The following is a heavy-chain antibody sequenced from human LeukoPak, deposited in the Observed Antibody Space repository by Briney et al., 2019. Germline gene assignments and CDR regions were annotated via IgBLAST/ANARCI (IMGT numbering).Heavy chain of an antibody. CDR1: GRSISSYY. CDR3: ARDLGSSGSGSYLGY. Sequence: SETLSLTCTVSGRSISSYYWSWIRQPAGKGLEWIGRIYTSGSTNYNPSLKSRVTMSVDTSKNQFSLKLSSVTAADTAVYCCARDLGSSGSGSYLGYWGQGNLVTVSS. V-gene: IGHV4-4*07. CDR2: IYTSGST. J-gene: IGHJ4*02. D-gene: IGHD3-10*01.